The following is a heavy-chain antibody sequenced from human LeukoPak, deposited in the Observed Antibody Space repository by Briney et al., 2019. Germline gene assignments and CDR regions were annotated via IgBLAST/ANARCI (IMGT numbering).Heavy chain of an antibody. D-gene: IGHD3-9*01. CDR1: GFTFSSYA. CDR2: ISGSGGST. J-gene: IGHJ4*02. CDR3: AYPRNYDILTGYFDY. Sequence: PGGSLRLSCAASGFTFSSYAMSWVRQAPGKGLEWVSAISGSGGSTYYADSVKGRFTISGDNSKNTLYLQMNSLRAEDTAVYYCAYPRNYDILTGYFDYWGQGTLVTVSS. V-gene: IGHV3-23*01.